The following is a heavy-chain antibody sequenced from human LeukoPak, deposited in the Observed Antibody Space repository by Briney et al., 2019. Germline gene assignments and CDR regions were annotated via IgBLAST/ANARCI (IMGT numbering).Heavy chain of an antibody. Sequence: PGGSLRLSCAASGFTFSSYAMSWVRQAPGKGLEWVSAISGSGGSTYYADSVKGRFTISRDNSKNTLYLQMNSLRAEDTAVYYCAKVMAGRAGSSWSFDYWGQGTLVTVSS. CDR2: ISGSGGST. V-gene: IGHV3-23*01. CDR1: GFTFSSYA. D-gene: IGHD6-13*01. CDR3: AKVMAGRAGSSWSFDY. J-gene: IGHJ4*02.